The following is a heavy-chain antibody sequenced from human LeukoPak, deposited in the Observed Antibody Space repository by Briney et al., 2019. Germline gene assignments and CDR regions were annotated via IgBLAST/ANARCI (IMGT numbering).Heavy chain of an antibody. Sequence: ASVKVSCKASGYTFTSYGISWVRQAPGQGLEWMGWISAYNGNTNYAQKLQGRVTMTTDTSTSTAYMELRSLRSDDTAVYYCARDRGEYSSGWYADYWGQGTLVTVSS. CDR1: GYTFTSYG. CDR2: ISAYNGNT. CDR3: ARDRGEYSSGWYADY. V-gene: IGHV1-18*01. J-gene: IGHJ4*02. D-gene: IGHD6-19*01.